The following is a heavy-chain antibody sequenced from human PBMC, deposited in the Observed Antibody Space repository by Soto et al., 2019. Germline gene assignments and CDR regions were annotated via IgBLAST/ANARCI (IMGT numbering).Heavy chain of an antibody. J-gene: IGHJ4*02. Sequence: AGGSLRLSCAASGFTFSSYWMHWVRQAPGKGLVWVSRINSDGSSTSYADSVKGRFTISRDNAKNTLYLQMNSLRAEDTAVYYCARDDYGSGFPAIPDFDYWGQGTLVTVSS. D-gene: IGHD3-10*01. V-gene: IGHV3-74*01. CDR3: ARDDYGSGFPAIPDFDY. CDR2: INSDGSST. CDR1: GFTFSSYW.